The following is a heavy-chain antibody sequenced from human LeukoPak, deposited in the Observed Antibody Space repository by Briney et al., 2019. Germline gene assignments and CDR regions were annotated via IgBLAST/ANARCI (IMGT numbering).Heavy chain of an antibody. D-gene: IGHD4-23*01. V-gene: IGHV1-46*01. J-gene: IGHJ4*02. CDR2: INPSGGST. CDR3: ARVISYGGNSGVRDY. Sequence: ASVKVSCKASGYTFTSYDMHWVRQAPGQGLEWMGMINPSGGSTSYAQKFQGRVTMTRDTSTSTVYMELSSLRSEDTAVYYCARVISYGGNSGVRDYWGQGTLVTVSS. CDR1: GYTFTSYD.